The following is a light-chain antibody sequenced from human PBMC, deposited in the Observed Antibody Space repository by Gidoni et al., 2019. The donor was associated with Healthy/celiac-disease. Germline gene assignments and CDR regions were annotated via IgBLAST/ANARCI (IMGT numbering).Light chain of an antibody. Sequence: EIVLKQSPGTLTLSPGERATISCRASQSVSSSYLAWYQQKPGQAPRLLIYGASSRATGIPDRFSGSGSGTDFTLTIIRLEPEDFAVYSCQQYGSSQWTFGQGTKVEIK. CDR1: QSVSSSY. CDR2: GAS. CDR3: QQYGSSQWT. J-gene: IGKJ1*01. V-gene: IGKV3-20*01.